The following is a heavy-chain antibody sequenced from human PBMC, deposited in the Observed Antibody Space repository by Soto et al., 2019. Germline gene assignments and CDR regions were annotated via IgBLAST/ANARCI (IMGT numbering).Heavy chain of an antibody. CDR3: ASPRTVGAADAFDI. D-gene: IGHD1-26*01. CDR1: GFTFSDYY. CDR2: ISSSGSTI. Sequence: GGSLRLSCAASGFTFSDYYMSWIRQAPGKGLEWVSYISSSGSTIYYADSVKGRFTISRYNAKNSLYLQMNSLRAEDTAVYYCASPRTVGAADAFDIWGQGTMVTVSS. V-gene: IGHV3-11*01. J-gene: IGHJ3*02.